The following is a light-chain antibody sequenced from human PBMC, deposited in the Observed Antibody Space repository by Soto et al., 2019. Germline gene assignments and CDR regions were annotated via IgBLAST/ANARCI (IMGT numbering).Light chain of an antibody. Sequence: QSALTQPASVSGSPGQSIAISCTGTSSDVCAYNFVSWYQQHPGKAPKLMIYEVNNRPSGVSNRFSGSKSGNTASLTISGLQAEDEADYYCSSWTSSTTQVLGGGTKLTVL. CDR3: SSWTSSTTQV. J-gene: IGLJ3*02. CDR2: EVN. CDR1: SSDVCAYNF. V-gene: IGLV2-14*01.